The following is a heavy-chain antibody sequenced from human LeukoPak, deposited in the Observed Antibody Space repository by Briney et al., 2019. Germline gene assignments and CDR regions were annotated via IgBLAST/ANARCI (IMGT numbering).Heavy chain of an antibody. D-gene: IGHD2-15*01. CDR2: INPRGGST. Sequence: ASVKVSCKASGYTFIDYYIQWVRQAPGQGLEWMGTINPRGGSTRHAQRFQGRVTMTRDTSTSTLYMELSSLTSEDTAVYYCAREFGGSGYYFDYWGQGTLVTVSS. V-gene: IGHV1-46*01. CDR1: GYTFIDYY. J-gene: IGHJ4*02. CDR3: AREFGGSGYYFDY.